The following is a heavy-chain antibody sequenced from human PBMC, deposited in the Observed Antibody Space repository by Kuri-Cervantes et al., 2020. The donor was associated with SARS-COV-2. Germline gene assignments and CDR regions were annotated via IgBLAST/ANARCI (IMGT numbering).Heavy chain of an antibody. CDR2: IWYDGKNE. V-gene: IGHV3-33*08. CDR1: GFSLSDYW. CDR3: ATGAANSYMDV. J-gene: IGHJ6*03. Sequence: GGSLRLSCAASGFSLSDYWMSWVRQAPGKGLEWVSVIWYDGKNEYYAGSVKGRFNISRDTSKNTVSLHMNSLRAEDTAMYYCATGAANSYMDVWGRGTTVTVSS. D-gene: IGHD3-10*01.